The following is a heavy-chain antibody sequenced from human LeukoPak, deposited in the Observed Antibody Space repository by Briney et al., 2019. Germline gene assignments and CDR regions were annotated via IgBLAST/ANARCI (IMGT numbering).Heavy chain of an antibody. V-gene: IGHV1-8*01. J-gene: IGHJ4*02. CDR2: INPNSGNT. D-gene: IGHD5-18*01. CDR1: GYTFTSYD. Sequence: ASVKVSCKASGYTFTSYDINWVRQATGQGLEWMGWINPNSGNTGCAQKFQGRVTMTRNTSISTAYMELSSLRSEDTAVYYCARGEDTAMGTDYWGQGTLVTVSS. CDR3: ARGEDTAMGTDY.